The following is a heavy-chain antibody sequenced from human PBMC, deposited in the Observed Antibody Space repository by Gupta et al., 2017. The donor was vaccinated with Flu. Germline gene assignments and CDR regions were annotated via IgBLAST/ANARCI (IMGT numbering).Heavy chain of an antibody. D-gene: IGHD1-26*01. Sequence: EVQLEESGGGLVRPGGSLRLSCAASGLTFGNFDVNWVRQAQGKGLEWVSYISRTGSHTYYEASGRGRVTISRDNAQNALFLQMNYLRAEDTAGDYCARDEGATARKSGMDGGGQGTAVAVSS. CDR2: ISRTGSHT. J-gene: IGHJ6*02. CDR1: GLTFGNFD. CDR3: ARDEGATARKSGMDG. V-gene: IGHV3-21*01.